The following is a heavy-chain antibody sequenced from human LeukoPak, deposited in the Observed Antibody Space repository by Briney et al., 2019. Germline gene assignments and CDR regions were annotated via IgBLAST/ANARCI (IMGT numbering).Heavy chain of an antibody. CDR3: AAPSGPDAFDI. CDR2: INPNSGGT. CDR1: GYTFTGYY. V-gene: IGHV1-2*06. D-gene: IGHD2-15*01. Sequence: VASVKVSCKASGYTFTGYYMHWVRQAPGQGLEWMGRINPNSGGTNYAQKFQGRVTMTRNTSISTAYMELSSLRSEDTAVYYCAAPSGPDAFDIWGQGTMVTVSS. J-gene: IGHJ3*02.